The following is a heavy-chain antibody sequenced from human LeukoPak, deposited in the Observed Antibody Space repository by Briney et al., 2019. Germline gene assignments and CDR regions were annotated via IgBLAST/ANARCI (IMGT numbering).Heavy chain of an antibody. CDR1: GFTFSSYA. J-gene: IGHJ2*01. D-gene: IGHD7-27*01. CDR3: AKDRYLGINWYFDL. V-gene: IGHV3-23*01. CDR2: ISGSGGST. Sequence: QPGGSLRLSCAASGFTFSSYAMSWVRQAPGKGLEWVSAISGSGGSTYYADSVKGRFTISRDNSKDTLCLQMNSLRAEDTAVYYCAKDRYLGINWYFDLWGRGTLVTVSS.